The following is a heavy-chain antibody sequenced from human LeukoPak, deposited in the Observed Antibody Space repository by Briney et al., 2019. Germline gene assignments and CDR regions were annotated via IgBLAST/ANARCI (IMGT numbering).Heavy chain of an antibody. CDR2: TYHSGST. Sequence: KPSETLSLTCAVSGGSISSSNWWSWVRQPPGKGLEWIGETYHSGSTNYNPSLKSRVTISVDKSKNQFPLKLSSVTAADTAVYYCASLRDGYNWGIDYWGQGTLVTVSS. J-gene: IGHJ4*02. D-gene: IGHD5-24*01. CDR1: GGSISSSNW. CDR3: ASLRDGYNWGIDY. V-gene: IGHV4-4*02.